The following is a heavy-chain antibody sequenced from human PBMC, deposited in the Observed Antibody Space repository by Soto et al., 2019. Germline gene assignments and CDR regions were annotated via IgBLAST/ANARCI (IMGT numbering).Heavy chain of an antibody. V-gene: IGHV3-30*18. CDR2: ISYDGSNK. CDR3: AKVLQDDFWSGSPLVGMDV. Sequence: GGSLRLSCVASGFTFSSYWMHWVRQAPGKGLEWVALISYDGSNKYSADSVKGRFTISRDNSKNTLYLQMNSPRAEDTAVYYCAKVLQDDFWSGSPLVGMDVWGQGTTVTVYS. J-gene: IGHJ6*02. CDR1: GFTFSSYW. D-gene: IGHD3-3*01.